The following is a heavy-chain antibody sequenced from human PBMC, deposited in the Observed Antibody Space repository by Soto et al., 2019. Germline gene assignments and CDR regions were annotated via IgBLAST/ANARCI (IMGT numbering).Heavy chain of an antibody. V-gene: IGHV3-48*03. CDR2: ISSSGTI. Sequence: HPGGSLRLSCAASGFTFSSYEMDWVRQAPGKGLEWVAYISSSGTILHGDSVKGRFTISRDNADNSLYLQMNSLTAEDTAVYYCTKEKSVMYSGYDAFDIWGRGTMVTVSS. CDR1: GFTFSSYE. D-gene: IGHD5-12*01. J-gene: IGHJ3*02. CDR3: TKEKSVMYSGYDAFDI.